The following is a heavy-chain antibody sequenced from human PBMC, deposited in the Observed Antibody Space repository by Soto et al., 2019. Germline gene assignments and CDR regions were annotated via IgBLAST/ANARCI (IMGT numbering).Heavy chain of an antibody. V-gene: IGHV3-9*01. J-gene: IGHJ4*02. D-gene: IGHD3-10*01. CDR3: AKDGGITMVRGVITKSSGFDY. CDR1: GFTFDDYA. Sequence: EVQLVESGGGLVQPGRSLRLSCAASGFTFDDYAMHWVRQAPGKGLEWVSGISWNSYSIGYADSVKGRFTISRDNAKNSLDLQMNSLRAEDTALYYCAKDGGITMVRGVITKSSGFDYWGQGTLVTVSS. CDR2: ISWNSYSI.